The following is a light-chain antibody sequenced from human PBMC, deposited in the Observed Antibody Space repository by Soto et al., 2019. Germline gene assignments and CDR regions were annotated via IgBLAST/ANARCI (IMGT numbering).Light chain of an antibody. CDR1: QSISSY. J-gene: IGKJ3*01. CDR3: PQSYSTPPHS. Sequence: DIQMTQSPSSLSASVGDRVTITCRASQSISSYLNWYQQKPGKAPKLLIYAASSLQSGVPSRFSGSGSGTDFTFTISRLHPEDFATYYCPQSYSTPPHSFGPGTKVDIK. CDR2: AAS. V-gene: IGKV1-39*01.